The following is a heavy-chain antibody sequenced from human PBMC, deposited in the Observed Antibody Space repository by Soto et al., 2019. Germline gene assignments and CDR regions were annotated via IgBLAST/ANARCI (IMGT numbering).Heavy chain of an antibody. CDR2: INWNSGSI. V-gene: IGHV3-9*01. CDR1: GFTFDDYA. CDR3: AKGYNYDRSGNPDY. J-gene: IGHJ4*02. Sequence: EVQLVECGGGLVQPGRSLRLSCAASGFTFDDYAMHWVRQAPGKGLEWVSGINWNSGSIGYADSVKGRFTISRDNAKNSLYLQMNSLRTEDTALYYCAKGYNYDRSGNPDYWGQGTLVTVSS. D-gene: IGHD3-22*01.